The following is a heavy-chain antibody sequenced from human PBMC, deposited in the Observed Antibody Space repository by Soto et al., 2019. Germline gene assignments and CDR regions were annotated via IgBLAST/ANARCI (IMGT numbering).Heavy chain of an antibody. J-gene: IGHJ4*02. Sequence: PGGSLRLSCAASGFTFSSYAMSWVRQAPGKGLEWVSAISGSGGSTYYADSVKGRFTISRDNSKNTLYLQMNSLRAEDTAVHYCAKGFRFWIVVVPPIDYWGQGTLVTVSS. V-gene: IGHV3-23*01. D-gene: IGHD3-22*01. CDR3: AKGFRFWIVVVPPIDY. CDR1: GFTFSSYA. CDR2: ISGSGGST.